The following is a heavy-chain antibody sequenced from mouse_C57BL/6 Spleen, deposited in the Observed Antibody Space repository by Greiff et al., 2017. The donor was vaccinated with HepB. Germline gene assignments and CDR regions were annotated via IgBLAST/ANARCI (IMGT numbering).Heavy chain of an antibody. J-gene: IGHJ3*01. CDR3: ARPYDYDGAWFAY. D-gene: IGHD2-4*01. CDR1: GYTFTSYW. Sequence: QVQLQQPGAELVKPGASVKMSCKASGYTFTSYWITWVKQRPGQGLAWIGDIYPGSGSTNYNEKFKSKATLTVDTSSSTAYMQLSSLTSEDSAVYYCARPYDYDGAWFAYWGQGTLVTVSA. V-gene: IGHV1-55*01. CDR2: IYPGSGST.